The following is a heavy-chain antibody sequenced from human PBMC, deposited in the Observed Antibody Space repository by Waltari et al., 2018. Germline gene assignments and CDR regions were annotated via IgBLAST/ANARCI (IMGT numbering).Heavy chain of an antibody. D-gene: IGHD3-16*01. CDR2: MYYTGNT. Sequence: QLQLQESGPGLVKPSETLSLTCTVSDGSINSSSYYWGWIRQPPGKGLEWIGSMYYTGNTYYNPSLSSRVTISVDTSKNQFSLKLSSVTAADTAVYYCASGIPVTLGAFDIWGQGTMVTVSS. V-gene: IGHV4-39*01. J-gene: IGHJ3*02. CDR1: DGSINSSSYY. CDR3: ASGIPVTLGAFDI.